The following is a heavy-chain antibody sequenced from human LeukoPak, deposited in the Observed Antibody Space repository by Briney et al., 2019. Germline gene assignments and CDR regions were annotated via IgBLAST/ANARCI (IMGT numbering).Heavy chain of an antibody. J-gene: IGHJ6*02. D-gene: IGHD3-3*01. V-gene: IGHV3-7*04. CDR2: INQDGGEI. CDR3: ARVGDHWRMDV. Sequence: GGSLRLSCAASGFTFINHYMAWARQAPGQGLEWVANINQDGGEIYYVGSVRGRFTISRDNAKNSLYLQMNSLRAEDTAVYYCARVGDHWRMDVWGQGTTVTVSS. CDR1: GFTFINHY.